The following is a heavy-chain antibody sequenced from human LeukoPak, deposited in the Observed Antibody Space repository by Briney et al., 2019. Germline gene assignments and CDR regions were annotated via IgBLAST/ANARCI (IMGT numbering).Heavy chain of an antibody. D-gene: IGHD3-10*01. CDR1: GDSISSDYFY. CDR2: VYYSGST. V-gene: IGHV4-31*11. Sequence: SRTLSLTCGVSGDSISSDYFYWTWIRQVPGKGLEWIGCVYYSGSTFYNPSLRSRVTISKDTSKNHFSLKLKSVTAADTAVYYCARGTEMRGLKGNWFDPWGQGSLVTVSS. CDR3: ARGTEMRGLKGNWFDP. J-gene: IGHJ5*02.